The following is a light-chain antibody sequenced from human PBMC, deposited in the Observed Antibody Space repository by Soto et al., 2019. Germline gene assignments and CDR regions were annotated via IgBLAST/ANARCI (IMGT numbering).Light chain of an antibody. Sequence: QSVLTQPPSASGTPGQRVTISCSGSSSNIGSNTVNWYQHLPGAAPRLLIYSNSQRPSGVPDRFSGSKSGTSASLAVTGLQAEDEADYYCQSYATGLSVLYVFGTGTKVTVL. J-gene: IGLJ1*01. CDR3: QSYATGLSVLYV. CDR2: SNS. V-gene: IGLV1-44*01. CDR1: SSNIGSNT.